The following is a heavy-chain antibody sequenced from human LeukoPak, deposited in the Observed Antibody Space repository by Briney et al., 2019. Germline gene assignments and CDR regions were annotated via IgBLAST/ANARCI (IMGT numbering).Heavy chain of an antibody. Sequence: GGSLRLSCAASGLTFSRYAMTWVRQAPGKGLEWVSSTSGSGDRKYYADSVKGRFTISRDNSKNTLYLQMNSLRAEDTAVYYCAKDGVRPDFGDYYSADFWGQGTLVAVSS. V-gene: IGHV3-23*01. D-gene: IGHD4-17*01. CDR1: GLTFSRYA. J-gene: IGHJ4*02. CDR3: AKDGVRPDFGDYYSADF. CDR2: TSGSGDRK.